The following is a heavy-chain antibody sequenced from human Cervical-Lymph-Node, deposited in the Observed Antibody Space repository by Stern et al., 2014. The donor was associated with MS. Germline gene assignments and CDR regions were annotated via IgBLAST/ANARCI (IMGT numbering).Heavy chain of an antibody. D-gene: IGHD4-23*01. CDR2: IYWDDDK. J-gene: IGHJ4*02. V-gene: IGHV2-5*02. CDR1: GFSLTTSGVG. CDR3: AHSLGGGNSAMFDY. Sequence: QVTLKESGPTLVKPTQTLTLTCTFSGFSLTTSGVGVGWIRQPPGKALEWLVIIYWDDDKRYSPSLKSRLTITKDTSKNQVVLTMTNLDPVDTATYYCAHSLGGGNSAMFDYWGQGTLVTVSS.